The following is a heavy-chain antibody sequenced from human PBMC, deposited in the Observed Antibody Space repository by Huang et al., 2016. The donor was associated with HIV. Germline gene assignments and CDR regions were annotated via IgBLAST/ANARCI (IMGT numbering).Heavy chain of an antibody. CDR3: AGVPYSSGWSSGYFDL. D-gene: IGHD6-19*01. CDR1: GFTFRSYA. J-gene: IGHJ2*01. Sequence: GFTFRSYAMHWVRQAPGKGLEWVAVTSYDGSKNYYADYVKGRFTISRDNSKRTLFLQMSSLRLEDAAVYYCAGVPYSSGWSSGYFDLWGRGTLVTVSS. V-gene: IGHV3-30-3*01. CDR2: TSYDGSKN.